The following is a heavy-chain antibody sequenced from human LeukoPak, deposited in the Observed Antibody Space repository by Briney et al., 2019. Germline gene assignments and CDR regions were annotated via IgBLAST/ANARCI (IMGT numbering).Heavy chain of an antibody. D-gene: IGHD3-10*01. V-gene: IGHV3-7*01. CDR1: GFTFSDYW. CDR2: IKQDGSEK. CDR3: AREGSRGSFFDY. J-gene: IGHJ4*02. Sequence: GGSLRLSCAVSGFTFSDYWMSWVRQAPGKGLEWVANIKQDGSEKNYVDSVKGRFTISRDNAKNSLFLQLNSLRAEDTAVYYCAREGSRGSFFDYWGQGTLVTVSS.